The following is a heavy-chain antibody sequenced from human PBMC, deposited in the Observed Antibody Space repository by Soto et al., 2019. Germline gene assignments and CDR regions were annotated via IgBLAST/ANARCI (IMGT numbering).Heavy chain of an antibody. Sequence: QGQLVESGGGLVKPGGSLRLSCAASGFTFSDSYMAWIRQAPGKRLEWLSYITSGGTSIYYADSVEGRFTISRDNAKNTLSLQMNSLRAEDTAMYYCERDSPSCRNTICSAFDIWGQGTMVTVSS. CDR2: ITSGGTSI. D-gene: IGHD2-2*01. J-gene: IGHJ3*02. V-gene: IGHV3-11*01. CDR3: ERDSPSCRNTICSAFDI. CDR1: GFTFSDSY.